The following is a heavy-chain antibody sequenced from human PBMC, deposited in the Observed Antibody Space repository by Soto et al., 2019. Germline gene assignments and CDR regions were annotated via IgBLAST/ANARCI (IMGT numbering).Heavy chain of an antibody. V-gene: IGHV4-39*01. CDR3: ARGGIAEAGGSWAAP. Sequence: SETLSLTCTVSGGSISSSSYYWGWIRQPPGKGLEWIGSIYYSGSTYYNPSLKSRVTISVDTSKNQFSLKLSSVTAADTAVYYCARGGIAEAGGSWAAPWGQGTLVTVSS. D-gene: IGHD6-13*01. CDR2: IYYSGST. CDR1: GGSISSSSYY. J-gene: IGHJ5*02.